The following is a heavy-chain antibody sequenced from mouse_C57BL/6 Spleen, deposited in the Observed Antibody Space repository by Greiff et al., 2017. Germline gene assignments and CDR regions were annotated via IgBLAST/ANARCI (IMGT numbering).Heavy chain of an antibody. J-gene: IGHJ4*01. D-gene: IGHD1-1*01. CDR3: GASTVVDDYAMDY. CDR1: GYTFTSYW. V-gene: IGHV1-61*01. CDR2: IYPSDSET. Sequence: VQLQQPGAELVRPGSSVKLSCKASGYTFTSYWMDWVKQRPGQGLEWIGNIYPSDSETHYNQKFKDKATLTVDKSSSTAYMQLSSLTSEDSAVYYCGASTVVDDYAMDYWGQGTSVTVSS.